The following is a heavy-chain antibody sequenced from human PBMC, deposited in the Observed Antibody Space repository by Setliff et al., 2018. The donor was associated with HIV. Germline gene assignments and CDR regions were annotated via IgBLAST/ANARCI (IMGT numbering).Heavy chain of an antibody. Sequence: KASETLSLTCAVSGGSISSSNWWSWIRQPPGKGLEWIGYIYYSGNSNYNPSLKSRVTMSVDTSKTQVSLRLSSVTAADTAVYYCAREKNDYNNYYFDYWGQGTLVTVSS. CDR3: AREKNDYNNYYFDY. V-gene: IGHV4-28*03. CDR1: GGSISSSNW. D-gene: IGHD4-4*01. CDR2: IYYSGNS. J-gene: IGHJ4*02.